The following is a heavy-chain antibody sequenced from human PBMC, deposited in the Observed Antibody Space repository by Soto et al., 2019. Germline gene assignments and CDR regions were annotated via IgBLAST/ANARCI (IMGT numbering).Heavy chain of an antibody. J-gene: IGHJ3*02. CDR3: ARAPGGVAGLLDAFDI. V-gene: IGHV4-59*01. CDR1: GGSISSYY. CDR2: IYYSGST. Sequence: ETLSLTCTVSGGSISSYYWSWIRQPPGKGLEWIGYIYYSGSTNYNPSLKSRVTISVDTSKNQFSLKLSSVTAADTAVYYCARAPGGVAGLLDAFDIWGQGTMVTVSS. D-gene: IGHD6-19*01.